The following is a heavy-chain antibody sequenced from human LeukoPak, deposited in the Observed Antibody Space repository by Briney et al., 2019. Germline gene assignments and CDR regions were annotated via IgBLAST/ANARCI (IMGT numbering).Heavy chain of an antibody. CDR1: GGSISSYY. CDR3: ARPTSNGSYVWFDP. CDR2: IYYSGST. D-gene: IGHD1-26*01. J-gene: IGHJ5*02. Sequence: PSETLSLTCTVSGGSISSYYWGWIRQPPGKGLEWIGSIYYSGSTYYNPSLKSRVTISVDTSKNQFSLKLSSVTAADTAVYYCARPTSNGSYVWFDPWGQGTLVTVSS. V-gene: IGHV4-39*01.